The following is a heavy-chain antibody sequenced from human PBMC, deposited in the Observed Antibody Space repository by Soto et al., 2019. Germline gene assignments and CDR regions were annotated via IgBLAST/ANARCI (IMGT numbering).Heavy chain of an antibody. CDR1: GFTFGSYS. CDR2: ISSGSGTT. Sequence: EVQLVESGGGLVQPGGSLRLSCAASGFTFGSYSMHWVRQAPGKGLEWLTYISSGSGTTYYAASVKGRFTISRDNAKDSLYLHMNTLRDEDTAVYFCARAPRPDDSTAYSVDDWGQGTLVTFSS. J-gene: IGHJ4*02. CDR3: ARAPRPDDSTAYSVDD. V-gene: IGHV3-48*02. D-gene: IGHD3-22*01.